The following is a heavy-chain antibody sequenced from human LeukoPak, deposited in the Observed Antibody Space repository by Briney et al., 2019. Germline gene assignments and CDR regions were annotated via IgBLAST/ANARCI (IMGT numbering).Heavy chain of an antibody. CDR1: GFTFSSYG. D-gene: IGHD6-13*01. J-gene: IGHJ4*02. Sequence: GGSLRLSCAASGFTFSSYGMHWVRQAPGKGLEWVAFIRYDGSNKYYADSVKGRFTISRDNSKNTLYLQMNSLRAEDTAVYYCANRIAAAGTTPATGLWGQGTLVTVSS. CDR3: ANRIAAAGTTPATGL. V-gene: IGHV3-30*02. CDR2: IRYDGSNK.